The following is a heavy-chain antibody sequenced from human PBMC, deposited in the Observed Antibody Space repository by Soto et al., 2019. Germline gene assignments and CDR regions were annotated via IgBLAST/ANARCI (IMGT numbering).Heavy chain of an antibody. V-gene: IGHV1-69*06. CDR3: ARTDSEYRRSSPFDY. Sequence: GASVKVSCKASGGTFSSYAISWVRQAPGQGLEWMGGIIPIFGTANYAQKFQGRVTITADKSTSTAYMELSSLRSEDTAVYYCARTDSEYRRSSPFDYWGQGTLVTVSS. CDR2: IIPIFGTA. D-gene: IGHD6-6*01. J-gene: IGHJ4*02. CDR1: GGTFSSYA.